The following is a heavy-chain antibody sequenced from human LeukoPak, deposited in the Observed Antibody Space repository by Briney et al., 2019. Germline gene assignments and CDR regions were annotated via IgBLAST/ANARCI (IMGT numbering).Heavy chain of an antibody. CDR2: ISAYNGDT. V-gene: IGHV1-18*01. CDR3: ARDPSNTSGRNQYFDL. D-gene: IGHD6-19*01. CDR1: GYTLNHHG. Sequence: ASVKVSCKASGYTLNHHGISWVRQAPGQGPERMGWISAYNGDTIYAQKFQDRVTLTKDTSTTTAYMDLRSLTSDDTALYFCARDPSNTSGRNQYFDLWGPGTLVTVSS. J-gene: IGHJ2*01.